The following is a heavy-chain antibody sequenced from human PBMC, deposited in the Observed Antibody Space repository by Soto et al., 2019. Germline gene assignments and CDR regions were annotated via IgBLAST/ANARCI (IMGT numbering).Heavy chain of an antibody. D-gene: IGHD3-10*01. V-gene: IGHV1-69*02. Sequence: QVQLVQSGAEVKKPGSSVKVSCKASGGTFSSYTISWVRQAPGKGLEWMGRIIPILGIANYAQKFQGRVTITADKSTSTAYMELSSLRSEDTAVYYCARKRSYGSGGMDVWGQGTTVTVSS. CDR1: GGTFSSYT. CDR3: ARKRSYGSGGMDV. CDR2: IIPILGIA. J-gene: IGHJ6*02.